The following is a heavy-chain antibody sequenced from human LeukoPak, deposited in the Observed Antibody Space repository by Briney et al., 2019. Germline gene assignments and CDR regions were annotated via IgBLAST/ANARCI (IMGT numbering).Heavy chain of an antibody. J-gene: IGHJ4*02. V-gene: IGHV1-69*04. D-gene: IGHD5-24*01. CDR1: GGTFSSYA. CDR3: ARGAATISGFDY. Sequence: SVKVSFKASGGTFSSYAISWVRQAPGQGLEWMGRIIPILGIANYAQKFQGRVTIAADKSTSTAYMELSSVRAEDTAVYYCARGAATISGFDYWGQGTLVTVSS. CDR2: IIPILGIA.